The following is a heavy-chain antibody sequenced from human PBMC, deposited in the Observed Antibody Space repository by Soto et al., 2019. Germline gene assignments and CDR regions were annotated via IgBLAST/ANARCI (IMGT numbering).Heavy chain of an antibody. CDR2: ISYDGSNK. Sequence: QMQLVESGGGVVQPGRSLRLSCAASGFTFSSYGMHWVRQAPGKGLEWVAAISYDGSNKYYADSVKGRFTISRDNSKNTLYLQMNSLRAEDTAVYYCAKVLGTASNSNYYYYGMDVWGQGTTVTVSS. V-gene: IGHV3-30*18. D-gene: IGHD4-4*01. J-gene: IGHJ6*02. CDR3: AKVLGTASNSNYYYYGMDV. CDR1: GFTFSSYG.